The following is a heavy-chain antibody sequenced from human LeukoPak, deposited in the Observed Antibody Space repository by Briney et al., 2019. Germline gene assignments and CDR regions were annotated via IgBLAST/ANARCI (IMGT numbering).Heavy chain of an antibody. CDR2: IKEDGGTK. CDR3: ARVLGCTNGVCNDGFDI. V-gene: IGHV3-7*03. CDR1: GFTFSRYC. J-gene: IGHJ3*02. D-gene: IGHD2-8*01. Sequence: GGSLRLSCAASGFTFSRYCMSWVRQAPGKGLEWVSNIKEDGGTKYHADSVKGRFTISRDNAKKSLYLQMNSLRAEDTAVYFCARVLGCTNGVCNDGFDIWGQGTVVTVSS.